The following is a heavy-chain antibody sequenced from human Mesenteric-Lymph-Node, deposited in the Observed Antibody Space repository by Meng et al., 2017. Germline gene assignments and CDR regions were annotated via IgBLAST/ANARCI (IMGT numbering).Heavy chain of an antibody. Sequence: QVHLVESGGGVVQPGRSVRLSCASSGFTFSSLGMHWVRQAPGKGLEWVAVIWSDGNTKYYADSVKDRFTISRDNSKSTLYLQMNSLRAEDTAVYYCTGNSHIYGFDYWGPGTLVTVSS. CDR3: TGNSHIYGFDY. CDR2: IWSDGNTK. V-gene: IGHV3-33*01. D-gene: IGHD5-18*01. J-gene: IGHJ4*02. CDR1: GFTFSSLG.